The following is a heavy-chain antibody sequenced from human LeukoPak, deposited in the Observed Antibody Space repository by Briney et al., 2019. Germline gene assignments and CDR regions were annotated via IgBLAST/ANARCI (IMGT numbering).Heavy chain of an antibody. J-gene: IGHJ4*02. CDR2: ISSHGDST. Sequence: PGGSLRLSCAAFGFTFGTYALHWVRQAPGKGLEYVSGISSHGDSTYYGNSVKGRFTISRDNSKNTLYLQMGSLRAEDMAVYYCARRNGWSIDYWGQGTLVTVSS. CDR1: GFTFGTYA. D-gene: IGHD6-19*01. CDR3: ARRNGWSIDY. V-gene: IGHV3-64*01.